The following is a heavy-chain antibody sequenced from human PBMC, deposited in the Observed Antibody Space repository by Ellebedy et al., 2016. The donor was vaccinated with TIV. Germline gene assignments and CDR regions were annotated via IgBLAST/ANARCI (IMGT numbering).Heavy chain of an antibody. CDR1: GFTFSTYW. J-gene: IGHJ3*01. V-gene: IGHV3-7*01. CDR3: ARGGTAGGFDV. CDR2: VKEDGSEE. D-gene: IGHD2-8*02. Sequence: GESLKISCAASGFTFSTYWMSWVRQVPGKGLEWVANVKEDGSEEYYGDSVKGRCTIFRDNDKNSLNLQMVSLRAEDTAVYYCARGGTAGGFDVWGQGTMVTVSS.